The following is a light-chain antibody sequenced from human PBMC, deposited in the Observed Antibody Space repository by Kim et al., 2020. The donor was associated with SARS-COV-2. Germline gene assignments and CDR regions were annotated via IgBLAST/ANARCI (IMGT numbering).Light chain of an antibody. V-gene: IGKV1-9*01. Sequence: ASVGYRVTIPCRASQGIDNYLAWYQQKPGKAPKVLIYGASTLHSGVTSRFSGSGSGTDFTLTISSLQPEDFGTYYCQQLNSYPLTFGGGTKVDIK. CDR2: GAS. CDR1: QGIDNY. J-gene: IGKJ4*01. CDR3: QQLNSYPLT.